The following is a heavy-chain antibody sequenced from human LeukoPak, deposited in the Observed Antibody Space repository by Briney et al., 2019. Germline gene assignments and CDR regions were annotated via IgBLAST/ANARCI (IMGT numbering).Heavy chain of an antibody. D-gene: IGHD4-17*01. V-gene: IGHV3-48*04. Sequence: GGSLRLSCAASGFTFSSYSMNWVRQAPGKGLEWVSYISISSPIYYADSVKGRFTISRDNAKNSVYLQMNSLRAEDTAVYYCARDDGDYAHPVDYWGQGTLVTVSS. CDR2: ISISSPI. CDR3: ARDDGDYAHPVDY. CDR1: GFTFSSYS. J-gene: IGHJ4*02.